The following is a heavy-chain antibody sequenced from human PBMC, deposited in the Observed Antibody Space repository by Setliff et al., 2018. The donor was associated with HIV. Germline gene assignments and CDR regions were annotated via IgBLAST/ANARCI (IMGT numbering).Heavy chain of an antibody. Sequence: TLSLTLTCTFSGFSLSASGMCVSWIRQPPGKALEWLARIDWDDDKYYSTSLKTRLTISKDTSKNQVVLTMTNMDPVDTATYYCARQWELRFDYWGQGTLVTVSS. V-gene: IGHV2-70*11. CDR1: GFSLSASGMC. J-gene: IGHJ4*02. CDR2: IDWDDDK. D-gene: IGHD1-26*01. CDR3: ARQWELRFDY.